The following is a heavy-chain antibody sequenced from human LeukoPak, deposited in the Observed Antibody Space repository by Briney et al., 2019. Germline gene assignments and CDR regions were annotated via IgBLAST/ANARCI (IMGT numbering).Heavy chain of an antibody. CDR3: ARSFSGSGSYSVY. Sequence: SETLSLTCTVSGGSISSSSYYWGWTRQPPGKGLEWIGSIYYSGSTYYNPSLKSRVTISVDTSKNQFSLKLSSVTAADTAVYYCARSFSGSGSYSVYWGQGTLVTVSS. D-gene: IGHD3-10*01. CDR1: GGSISSSSYY. J-gene: IGHJ4*02. CDR2: IYYSGST. V-gene: IGHV4-39*07.